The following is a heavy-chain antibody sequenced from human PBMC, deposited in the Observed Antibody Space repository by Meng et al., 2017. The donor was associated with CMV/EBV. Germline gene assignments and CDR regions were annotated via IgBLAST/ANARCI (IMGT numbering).Heavy chain of an antibody. V-gene: IGHV3-9*01. CDR2: ISWNSGSI. CDR3: AKDLEYSSSWRFDY. D-gene: IGHD6-6*01. J-gene: IGHJ4*02. CDR1: GFTFDDYS. Sequence: SLKISCAASGFTFDDYSMHLVRQAPGKGLEWVSGISWNSGSIGYADSVKGRFTISRDNAKNSLYLQMNSLRAEDTALYYCAKDLEYSSSWRFDYWGQGTLVTVSS.